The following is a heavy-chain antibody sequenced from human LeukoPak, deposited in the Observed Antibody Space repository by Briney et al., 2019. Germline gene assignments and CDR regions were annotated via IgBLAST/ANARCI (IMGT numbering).Heavy chain of an antibody. J-gene: IGHJ4*02. CDR3: ARGSRRYCSSTSCSFDY. CDR1: GFTFSSYS. CDR2: ISSSSSTI. D-gene: IGHD2-2*01. Sequence: GGSLSLSCAASGFTFSSYSMNWVRKAQGKGLEWVSYISSSSSTIYYADSVKGRFTISRDNAKNSLYLQMNSLRAEDTAVYYCARGSRRYCSSTSCSFDYWGQGTLVTVSS. V-gene: IGHV3-48*01.